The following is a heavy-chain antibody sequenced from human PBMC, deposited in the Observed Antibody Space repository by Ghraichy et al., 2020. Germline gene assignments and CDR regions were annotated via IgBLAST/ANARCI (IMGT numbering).Heavy chain of an antibody. Sequence: GESLNISCAASGFTFSSYWMHWVRQAPGKGLVWVSRINSDGSSTSYADSVKGRFTISRDNAKNTLYLQMNSLRAEDTAVYYCARDRSSYYYYYGMDVWGQGTTVTVSS. CDR1: GFTFSSYW. J-gene: IGHJ6*02. CDR2: INSDGSST. CDR3: ARDRSSYYYYYGMDV. V-gene: IGHV3-74*01.